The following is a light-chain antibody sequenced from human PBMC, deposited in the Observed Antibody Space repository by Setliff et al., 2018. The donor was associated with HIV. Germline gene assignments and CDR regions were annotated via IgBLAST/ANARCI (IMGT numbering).Light chain of an antibody. J-gene: IGLJ1*01. V-gene: IGLV1-51*01. CDR3: GAWDGSLSAYI. Sequence: QSVLTQPPSLSAAARQKVTISCSGRSSNIGSNSLSWYQQLPGTAPRLLIFDNNRRPSGIPARFSGSKSGTSATLSIAGLQTGDEATYYCGAWDGSLSAYIFGTGTKVTVL. CDR1: SSNIGSNS. CDR2: DNN.